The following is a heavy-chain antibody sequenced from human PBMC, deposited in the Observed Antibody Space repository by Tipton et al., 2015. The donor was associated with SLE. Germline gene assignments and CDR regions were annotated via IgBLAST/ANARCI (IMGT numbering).Heavy chain of an antibody. J-gene: IGHJ4*02. V-gene: IGHV4-4*07. D-gene: IGHD3-10*01. CDR2: IYSSGST. CDR1: SGSISGYY. Sequence: LRLSCTVSSGSISGYYWGWVRQPAGRGLDWIGRIYSSGSTNYNPSLKTRVTMSVDTSKHHFSLRLASVTAADTAVYYCARESLWFGEYPHFDYWGQGILVTVSS. CDR3: ARESLWFGEYPHFDY.